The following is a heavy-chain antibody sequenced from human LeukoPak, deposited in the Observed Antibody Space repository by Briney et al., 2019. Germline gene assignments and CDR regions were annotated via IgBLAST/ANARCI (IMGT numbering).Heavy chain of an antibody. CDR2: ISASGSTI. V-gene: IGHV3-48*03. J-gene: IGHJ3*02. CDR3: ARGILGGAFDI. CDR1: GFTFSSYE. Sequence: GGSLRLSCAASGFTFSSYEMNWVRQAPGKGLEWVSYISASGSTIYYADSVRGRFTIYIGNAQNSLYLQMNSLRAEDTAVYYCARGILGGAFDIWGQGTMVTVSS. D-gene: IGHD2/OR15-2a*01.